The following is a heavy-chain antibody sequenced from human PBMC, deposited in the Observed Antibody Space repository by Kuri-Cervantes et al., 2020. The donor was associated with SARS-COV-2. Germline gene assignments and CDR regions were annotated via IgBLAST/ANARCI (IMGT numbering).Heavy chain of an antibody. CDR2: ISYYGSNK. J-gene: IGHJ6*02. D-gene: IGHD6-19*01. Sequence: GESLKISCAASGFTVSSNYMSWVRQAPGKGLEWVAVISYYGSNKYYADSVKGRFTISRDNSKNTLYLQMNSLRAEDTAVYYCARSVSGQGLDHGQGDPYKYYGGMDVWNHGTTVTVSS. CDR1: GFTVSSNY. V-gene: IGHV3-30-3*01. CDR3: ARSVSGQGLDHGQGDPYKYYGGMDV.